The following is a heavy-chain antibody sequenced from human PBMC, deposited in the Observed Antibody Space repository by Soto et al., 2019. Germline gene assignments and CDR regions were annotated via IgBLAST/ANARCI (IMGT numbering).Heavy chain of an antibody. CDR2: IYYSGST. CDR1: CGSISSSIYY. J-gene: IGHJ5*02. D-gene: IGHD6-19*01. V-gene: IGHV4-39*01. CDR3: ARAEQWLSLNWFDP. Sequence: LSLTCTVSCGSISSSIYYWGWIRQPPGKGLEWIGSIYYSGSTYYNPSLKSRVTISVDTSKNQFSLKLSSVTAADTAVYYCARAEQWLSLNWFDPWGQGTLVTVSS.